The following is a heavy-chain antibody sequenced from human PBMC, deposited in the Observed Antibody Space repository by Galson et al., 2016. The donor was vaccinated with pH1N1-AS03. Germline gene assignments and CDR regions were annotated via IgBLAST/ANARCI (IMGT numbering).Heavy chain of an antibody. V-gene: IGHV1-2*02. J-gene: IGHJ5*02. Sequence: SVKVSCKASGYTFTGFSVNWVRQAPGQGLEWMGWINPNSGGTNYAQKFHGRVTMTRDTSISTAYMELNRLRSDDTAVAYCARGPQEEITDSPGLRVPLRGVGWFDPWGQGTLVPVTS. CDR2: INPNSGGT. D-gene: IGHD1-14*01. CDR1: GYTFTGFS. CDR3: ARGPQEEITDSPGLRVPLRGVGWFDP.